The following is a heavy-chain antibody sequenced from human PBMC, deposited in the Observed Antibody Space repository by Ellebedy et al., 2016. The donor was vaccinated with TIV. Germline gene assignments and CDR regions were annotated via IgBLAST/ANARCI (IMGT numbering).Heavy chain of an antibody. Sequence: SETLSLTCTVSGGSISRSSYYWGWIRQPPQKGLEWIGSIYYTGSTFYNPSLKSRVTKSVDTSKSQFSLRLTPVTAADTAVYYCARWLGDLLYVRWFDHWGQGTLVTVSS. V-gene: IGHV4-39*01. CDR2: IYYTGST. CDR3: ARWLGDLLYVRWFDH. J-gene: IGHJ5*02. CDR1: GGSISRSSYY. D-gene: IGHD3-10*01.